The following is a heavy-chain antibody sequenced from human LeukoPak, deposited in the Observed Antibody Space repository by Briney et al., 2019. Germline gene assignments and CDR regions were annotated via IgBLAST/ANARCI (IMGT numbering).Heavy chain of an antibody. D-gene: IGHD3-22*01. CDR2: IYPGDSDT. CDR1: GYSFTSYW. J-gene: IGHJ4*02. Sequence: GGSLKISCQGSGYSFTSYWIGWVRQLPGKGLEWMGIIYPGDSDTRYSPSFQGQVTISADKSISTAYLQWSSLKASDTAMYYCARRAYYDNYFDYWGEGTLVTVSS. CDR3: ARRAYYDNYFDY. V-gene: IGHV5-51*01.